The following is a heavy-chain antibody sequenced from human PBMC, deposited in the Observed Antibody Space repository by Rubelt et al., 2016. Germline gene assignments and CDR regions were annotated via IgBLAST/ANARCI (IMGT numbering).Heavy chain of an antibody. J-gene: IGHJ4*02. CDR1: GGSISSSSYY. Sequence: QLQLQESGPGLVKPSETLSLTCTVSGGSISSSSYYWGWIRQPPGKGLEWIGSIYYSGSTNYNPSLKRRVPIVVYTAKNQFSLKLSSVTAADTAVYYCARVRRYYGSGSMSYDYWGQGTLVTVSS. V-gene: IGHV4-39*07. CDR2: IYYSGST. CDR3: ARVRRYYGSGSMSYDY. D-gene: IGHD3-10*01.